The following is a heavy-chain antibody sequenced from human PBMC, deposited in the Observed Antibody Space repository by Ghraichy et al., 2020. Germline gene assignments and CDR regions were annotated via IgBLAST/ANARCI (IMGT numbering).Heavy chain of an antibody. CDR1: GASISSYY. V-gene: IGHV4-59*12. D-gene: IGHD3-22*01. CDR2: IYNSGST. CDR3: ARDTGGYYAGFDP. Sequence: SETLSLTCTVSGASISSYYWSWIRQPPGKGLEWIGYIYNSGSTNYSPSLKSRVTISVDTSKNQSSLKLRSVTAAATAGYYCARDTGGYYAGFDPWGPGTRVTVSS. J-gene: IGHJ5*02.